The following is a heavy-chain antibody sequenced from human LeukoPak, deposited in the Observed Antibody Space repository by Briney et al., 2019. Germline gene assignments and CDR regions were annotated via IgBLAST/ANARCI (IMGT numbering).Heavy chain of an antibody. D-gene: IGHD3-9*01. CDR2: IYYSGST. CDR3: TRYFDWLSPSSDY. CDR1: GGSISSSSYY. J-gene: IGHJ4*02. Sequence: SETLSLTCTVSGGSISSSSYYWGWIRQPPGKGLEWIGSIYYSGSTYYNPSLESRVTISVDTSKNQFSLKLSSVTAADTAVYYCTRYFDWLSPSSDYWGQGTLVTVSS. V-gene: IGHV4-39*01.